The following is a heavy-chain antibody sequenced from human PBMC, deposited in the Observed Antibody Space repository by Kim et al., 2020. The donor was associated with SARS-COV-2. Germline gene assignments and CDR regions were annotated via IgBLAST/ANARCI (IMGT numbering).Heavy chain of an antibody. V-gene: IGHV3-21*01. J-gene: IGHJ4*02. CDR3: ARDFQSYDYVWGSYRYIDY. D-gene: IGHD3-16*02. CDR1: GFTFSSYS. CDR2: ISSSSYI. Sequence: GGSLRLSCAASGFTFSSYSMNWVRQAPGKGLEWVSSISSSSYIYYADSVKGRFTISRDNAKNSLYLQMNSLRAEDTAVYYCARDFQSYDYVWGSYRYIDYWGQGTLVTVSS.